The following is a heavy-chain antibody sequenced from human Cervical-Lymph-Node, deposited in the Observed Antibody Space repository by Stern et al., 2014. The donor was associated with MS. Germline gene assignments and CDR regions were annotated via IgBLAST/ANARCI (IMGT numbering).Heavy chain of an antibody. Sequence: EVQLVESGGGLVQPGGSLRLACAASGFTFSTFAMSWVRQAPGKGLDWVSGISGSGSSIHYADSVKGRFTIFRDNSKNTLYLQMNSLRAEDTAVYYCAKESMFNSGDFDSWGQGTLVTVSS. CDR3: AKESMFNSGDFDS. CDR1: GFTFSTFA. V-gene: IGHV3-23*04. CDR2: ISGSGSSI. J-gene: IGHJ4*02. D-gene: IGHD6-19*01.